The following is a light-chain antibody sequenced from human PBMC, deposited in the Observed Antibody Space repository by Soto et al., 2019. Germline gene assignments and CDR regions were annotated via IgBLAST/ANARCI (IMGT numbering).Light chain of an antibody. CDR1: SSNIGAGYD. Sequence: QSVLTQPPSVSGAPGQRVTISCTGSSSNIGAGYDVHWYQQLPGTAPKLLIYGNTNRLSGVPDRFSGSKSDTSASLAITGLQAEDEADYYCQSYDDSLSCSVFGGGTRSPS. J-gene: IGLJ3*02. CDR3: QSYDDSLSCSV. CDR2: GNT. V-gene: IGLV1-40*01.